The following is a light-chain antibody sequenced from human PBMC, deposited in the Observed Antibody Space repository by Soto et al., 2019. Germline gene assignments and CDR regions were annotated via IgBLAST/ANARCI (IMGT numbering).Light chain of an antibody. CDR3: QHNHPPPVT. Sequence: DIQMTQSPSSLFASEGERVTVTCRASHDIKNYLNWYQQKPGKAPKLLIYGAATLQSGVPSWFSGSASGTYFTLTINRLQPDDFATYYCQHNHPPPVTFGQGTKVDIK. J-gene: IGKJ3*01. CDR2: GAA. V-gene: IGKV1-39*01. CDR1: HDIKNY.